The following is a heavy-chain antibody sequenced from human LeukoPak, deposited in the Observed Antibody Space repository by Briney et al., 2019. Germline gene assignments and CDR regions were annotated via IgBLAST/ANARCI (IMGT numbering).Heavy chain of an antibody. CDR3: ARHVGLAWFDP. CDR2: IYHSGST. V-gene: IGHV4-39*01. Sequence: PSETLSLTCTVSGASISSSSYYWGWIRQPPGKGLEWIGSIYHSGSTYYNPSLKSRVTISVDTSKNQFSLKLSSVTAADTAVYYCARHVGLAWFDPWGQGTLVTVSS. J-gene: IGHJ5*02. CDR1: GASISSSSYY. D-gene: IGHD3-10*01.